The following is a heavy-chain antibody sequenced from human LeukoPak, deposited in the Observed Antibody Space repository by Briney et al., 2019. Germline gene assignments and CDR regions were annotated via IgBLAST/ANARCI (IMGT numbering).Heavy chain of an antibody. CDR2: IYYSGST. Sequence: SETLSLTCTVSGGSISSSSYYWGWIRQPPGKGLEWIGSIYYSGSTYYNPSLKSRATISVDTSKNQFSLKLSSVTAADTAVYYCARVIRGFTTSTGAFDIWGQGTMVTVSS. CDR3: ARVIRGFTTSTGAFDI. J-gene: IGHJ3*02. D-gene: IGHD1-14*01. V-gene: IGHV4-39*01. CDR1: GGSISSSSYY.